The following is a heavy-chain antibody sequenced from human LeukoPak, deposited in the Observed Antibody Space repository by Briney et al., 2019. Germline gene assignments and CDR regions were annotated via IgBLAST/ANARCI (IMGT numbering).Heavy chain of an antibody. Sequence: SETLSLTCTVSGGSVNSGDYYWSWIRQLPGKGLEWIAYIHYSGSTYSNPSLKSRLTVSVDTSKNQLSLKLSSVTAADTAMYFCARDGCSGSSCLSNWFDPGGQGTLVTVSS. CDR3: ARDGCSGSSCLSNWFDP. CDR1: GGSVNSGDYY. V-gene: IGHV4-31*03. CDR2: IHYSGST. D-gene: IGHD2-15*01. J-gene: IGHJ5*02.